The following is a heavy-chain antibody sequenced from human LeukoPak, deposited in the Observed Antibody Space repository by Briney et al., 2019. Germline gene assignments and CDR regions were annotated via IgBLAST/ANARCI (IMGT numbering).Heavy chain of an antibody. Sequence: SGGSLRLSCAASGFTFSSYAMSWVRQAPGKGLEWVSSISSSSSYIYYADSVKGRFTISRDNAKNSLYLQMNSLRAEDTAVYYCARGGYGDYTTGYWGQGTLVTVSS. CDR1: GFTFSSYA. J-gene: IGHJ4*02. CDR3: ARGGYGDYTTGY. D-gene: IGHD4-17*01. V-gene: IGHV3-21*01. CDR2: ISSSSSYI.